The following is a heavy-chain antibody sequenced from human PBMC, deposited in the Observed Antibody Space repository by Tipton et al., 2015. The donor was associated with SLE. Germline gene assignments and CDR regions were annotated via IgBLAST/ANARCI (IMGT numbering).Heavy chain of an antibody. V-gene: IGHV3-48*01. J-gene: IGHJ4*02. CDR2: TRAETGDT. CDR1: TLIFSSHP. CDR3: VRDLYWAFDS. Sequence: SLRLSCVASTLIFSSHPMNWIREAPGRGLEWISNTRAETGDTYYADSVKGRFTVSRDNAKNSLSLQMDNLRVEDTAIYYCVRDLYWAFDSWGQGTLVTVSS. D-gene: IGHD2-8*02.